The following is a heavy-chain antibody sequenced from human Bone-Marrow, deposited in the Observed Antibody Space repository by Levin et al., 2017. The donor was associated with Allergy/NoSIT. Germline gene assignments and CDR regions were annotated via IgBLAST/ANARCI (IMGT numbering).Heavy chain of an antibody. CDR1: GGTFSSYA. D-gene: IGHD3-3*01. CDR2: IIPIFGTA. J-gene: IGHJ5*02. CDR3: ARVYPGITIFGVVTRGNWFDP. Sequence: KISCKASGGTFSSYAISWVRQAPGQGLEWMGGIIPIFGTANYAQKFQGRVTITADESTSTAYMELSSLRSEDTAVYYCARVYPGITIFGVVTRGNWFDPWGQGTLVTVSS. V-gene: IGHV1-69*01.